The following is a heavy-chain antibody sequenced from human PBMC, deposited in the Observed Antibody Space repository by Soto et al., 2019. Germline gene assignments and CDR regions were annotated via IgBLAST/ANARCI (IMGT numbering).Heavy chain of an antibody. D-gene: IGHD2-21*02. CDR3: ARDLGGRRTAADYGMDV. CDR1: GDSVSSNSAA. Sequence: PSQTLSLTCAISGDSVSSNSAAWNWIRQSPSRGLEWLGRTYYRSKWYNDYAVSVKSRITINPDTSKNQFSLQLNSVTPEDTAVYYCARDLGGRRTAADYGMDVWGQGTTVTVSS. V-gene: IGHV6-1*01. J-gene: IGHJ6*02. CDR2: TYYRSKWYN.